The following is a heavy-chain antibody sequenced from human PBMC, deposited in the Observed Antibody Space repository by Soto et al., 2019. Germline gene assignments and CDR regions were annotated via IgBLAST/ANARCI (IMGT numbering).Heavy chain of an antibody. D-gene: IGHD3-3*01. J-gene: IGHJ4*02. CDR3: ARGSVFWSGYSNYRFDY. V-gene: IGHV4-59*01. CDR2: IYYSGST. Sequence: SETLALTCTVCGGTISSYYWSWIRQPPGKGLEWIGYIYYSGSTNYNPSLKSRVTISVDTSKNQFSLKLSSVTAADTAVYYCARGSVFWSGYSNYRFDYWGQGTLVTVSS. CDR1: GGTISSYY.